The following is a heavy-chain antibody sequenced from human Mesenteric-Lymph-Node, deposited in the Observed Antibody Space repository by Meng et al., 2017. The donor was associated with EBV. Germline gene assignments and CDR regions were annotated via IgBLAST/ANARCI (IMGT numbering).Heavy chain of an antibody. V-gene: IGHV1-46*01. D-gene: IGHD3-22*01. J-gene: IGHJ4*02. CDR3: ARGIQIMDHYDSFLVF. CDR2: INPSGGGT. CDR1: GYTFTSYY. Sequence: QVQLVQSGAEVKKPGASVKVSCKASGYTFTSYYMLWVRQAPGQGLEWMGMINPSGGGTTYAQRFQGRVTMTRDTSTSTVYMELSSLRYEDTAIYYCARGIQIMDHYDSFLVFWGQGTLVTVSS.